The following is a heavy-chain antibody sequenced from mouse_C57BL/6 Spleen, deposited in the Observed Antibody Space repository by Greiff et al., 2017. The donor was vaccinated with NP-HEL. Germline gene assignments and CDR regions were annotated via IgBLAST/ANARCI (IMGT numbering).Heavy chain of an antibody. CDR2: INPNNGGT. Sequence: EVQLQQSGPELVKPGASVKISCKASGYTFTDYYMNWVKQSHGKSLEWIGDINPNNGGTSYNQKFKGKATLTVDKSSSTAYMELRSLTSEDSAVYYCANEGNNYGWYFDVWGTGTTVTVSS. V-gene: IGHV1-26*01. CDR1: GYTFTDYY. J-gene: IGHJ1*03. D-gene: IGHD1-1*01. CDR3: ANEGNNYGWYFDV.